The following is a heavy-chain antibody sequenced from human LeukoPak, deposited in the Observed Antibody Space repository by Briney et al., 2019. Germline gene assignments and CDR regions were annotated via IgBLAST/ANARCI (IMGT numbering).Heavy chain of an antibody. D-gene: IGHD2-2*01. CDR3: ARGGNIVVVPAATYYMDV. CDR1: GYTFTSYD. CDR2: MNPNSGNT. J-gene: IGHJ6*03. Sequence: GASVKVSCKASGYTFTSYDINWVRQATGQGLEWMGWMNPNSGNTGYAQKFQGRVTITRNTSISTAYMELSSLRSEDTAVYYCARGGNIVVVPAATYYMDVWGKGTTATVSS. V-gene: IGHV1-8*03.